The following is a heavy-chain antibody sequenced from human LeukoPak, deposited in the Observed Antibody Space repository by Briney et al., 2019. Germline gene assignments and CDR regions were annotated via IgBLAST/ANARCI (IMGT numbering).Heavy chain of an antibody. CDR3: ASTDYYDSSGYPRNLCYFDY. CDR2: IYYSGST. V-gene: IGHV4-31*03. Sequence: SETLSLTCTVSGGSISSGGYYWSWIRQHPGKGLEWIGYIYYSGSTHYNPSLKSRVTISVDTSKNQFSLKLSSVTAADTAVYYCASTDYYDSSGYPRNLCYFDYWGQGTLVTVSS. J-gene: IGHJ4*02. D-gene: IGHD3-22*01. CDR1: GGSISSGGYY.